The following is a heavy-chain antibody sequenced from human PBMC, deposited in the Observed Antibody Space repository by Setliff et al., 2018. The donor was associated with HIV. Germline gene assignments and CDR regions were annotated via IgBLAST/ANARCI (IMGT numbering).Heavy chain of an antibody. J-gene: IGHJ6*03. V-gene: IGHV1-2*02. Sequence: ASVKVSCKVSGGTLGSYAINWVRQAPGQGPEWMGWMNPNSGGANSARMFQGKINMTRDSSINTAYLELSNLTYDDSAIYYCARKRRDYYGSGSYFGFYFYYHMDVWGQGTTVTVSS. CDR3: ARKRRDYYGSGSYFGFYFYYHMDV. D-gene: IGHD3-10*01. CDR1: GGTLGSYA. CDR2: MNPNSGGA.